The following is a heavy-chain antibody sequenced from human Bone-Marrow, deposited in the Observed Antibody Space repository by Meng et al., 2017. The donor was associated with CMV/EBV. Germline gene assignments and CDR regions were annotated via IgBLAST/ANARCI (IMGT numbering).Heavy chain of an antibody. D-gene: IGHD3-3*01. CDR3: ARVPSYYDFWSGYYSRVDYYYVMDV. CDR2: IYYSGST. CDR1: GGSISSSSYY. V-gene: IGHV4-39*07. J-gene: IGHJ6*02. Sequence: SETLSLTCTVSGGSISSSSYYWGWIRQPPGKGLEWIGSIYYSGSTYYNPSLKSRVTISVDTSKNQFSLKLSSVTAADTAVYYCARVPSYYDFWSGYYSRVDYYYVMDVWGQGTTVIVSS.